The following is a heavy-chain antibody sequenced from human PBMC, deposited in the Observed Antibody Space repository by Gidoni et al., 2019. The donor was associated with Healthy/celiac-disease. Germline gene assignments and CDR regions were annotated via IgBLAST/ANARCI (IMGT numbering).Heavy chain of an antibody. Sequence: QPQLQESGTGLVKPSATLSLTCTASGGSISCICYYWGWFRQPPGKGLEWIGIIYYSGSTYYNPSLKSRVTISVDTSKNQFSLKLSSVTAADTAVYYCARHREYSGSPIDAFDIWGQGTMVTVSS. J-gene: IGHJ3*02. D-gene: IGHD1-26*01. CDR1: GGSISCICYY. CDR2: IYYSGST. CDR3: ARHREYSGSPIDAFDI. V-gene: IGHV4-39*01.